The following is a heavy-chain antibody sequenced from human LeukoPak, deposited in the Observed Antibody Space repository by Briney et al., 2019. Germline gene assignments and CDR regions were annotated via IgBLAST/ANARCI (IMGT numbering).Heavy chain of an antibody. CDR1: GGSISSYY. J-gene: IGHJ4*02. Sequence: SETLSLTCTVSGGSISSYYWSWIRQPPGKGLEWIGYIYYSGSTNYNPSLKSRVTISVDTSKNQFSLKLSSVTAADTAVYYCARQYCSSTSCHSSDFDYWGQGTLVTVSS. CDR2: IYYSGST. D-gene: IGHD2-2*02. V-gene: IGHV4-59*08. CDR3: ARQYCSSTSCHSSDFDY.